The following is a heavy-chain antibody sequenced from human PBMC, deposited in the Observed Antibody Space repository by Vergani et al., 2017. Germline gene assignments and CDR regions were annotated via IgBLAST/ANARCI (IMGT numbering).Heavy chain of an antibody. CDR3: ARDDRGWFGGPAAFDI. CDR1: GGSISSGGYY. CDR2: IYYSGRT. Sequence: QVQLQESGPGLVKPSQTLSLTCTVSGGSISSGGYYWSWIRQHPGKGLEWIGYIYYSGRTYYNPSLKSRVTISVDTSKNQFSLKLSSVTAADTAVYYCARDDRGWFGGPAAFDIWGQGTMVTVSS. V-gene: IGHV4-31*03. D-gene: IGHD3-10*01. J-gene: IGHJ3*02.